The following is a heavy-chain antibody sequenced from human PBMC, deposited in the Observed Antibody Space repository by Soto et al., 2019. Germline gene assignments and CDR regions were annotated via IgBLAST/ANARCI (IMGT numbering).Heavy chain of an antibody. Sequence: QVQLQQWGAGLLKPSETLSLTCAVYGGSFSGYYWSWIRQPPGKGLEWIGEINHSGSTNYNPSLKSRVTISVDTSKNQFSLKLSSVTAAETAVYYCARGKDIVVVPAAKGAFFDYWGQGTLVTVSS. CDR3: ARGKDIVVVPAAKGAFFDY. D-gene: IGHD2-2*01. CDR1: GGSFSGYY. CDR2: INHSGST. J-gene: IGHJ4*02. V-gene: IGHV4-34*01.